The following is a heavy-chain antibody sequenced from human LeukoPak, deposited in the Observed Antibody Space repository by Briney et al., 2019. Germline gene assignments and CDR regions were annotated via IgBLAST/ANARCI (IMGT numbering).Heavy chain of an antibody. CDR1: GFTFSSYG. D-gene: IGHD3-22*01. J-gene: IGHJ4*02. Sequence: GGSLRLSCAASGFTFSSYGMGWVRQAPGKGLEWVSAISGSGGSSFYADSVKGRFTISRDNSKNTLYLQMNSLRAEDTAIYYCAKDYSDSSGSYYLDYWGQGTLVTVSS. CDR3: AKDYSDSSGSYYLDY. V-gene: IGHV3-23*01. CDR2: ISGSGGSS.